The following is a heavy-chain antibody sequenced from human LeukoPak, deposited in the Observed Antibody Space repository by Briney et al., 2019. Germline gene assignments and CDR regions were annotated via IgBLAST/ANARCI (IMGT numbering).Heavy chain of an antibody. Sequence: SETLSLTCTVSGGPISSYYWSWIRQPPGKGLEWIGYIYYSGSTNYNPSLKSRVTISVDTSKNQFSLKLSSVTAADTAVYYCARSRNYYDSSGYYQILDYWGQGTLVTVSS. D-gene: IGHD3-22*01. V-gene: IGHV4-59*08. CDR1: GGPISSYY. CDR3: ARSRNYYDSSGYYQILDY. CDR2: IYYSGST. J-gene: IGHJ4*02.